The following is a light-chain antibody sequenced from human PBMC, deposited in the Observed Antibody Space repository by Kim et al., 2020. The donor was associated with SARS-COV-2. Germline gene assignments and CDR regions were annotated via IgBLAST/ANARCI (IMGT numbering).Light chain of an antibody. J-gene: IGLJ3*02. Sequence: QSISIACTGTSSDVGGYNAVSWYQQHPGKAPNRMIYDVSNRPSGVSNRFSGSKSGNTASLTISGLQAEDEADYYCSSYTSSSTYWVFGGGTQLTVL. V-gene: IGLV2-14*03. CDR2: DVS. CDR3: SSYTSSSTYWV. CDR1: SSDVGGYNA.